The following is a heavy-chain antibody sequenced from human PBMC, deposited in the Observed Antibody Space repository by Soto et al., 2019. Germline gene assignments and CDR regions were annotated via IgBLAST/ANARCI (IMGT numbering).Heavy chain of an antibody. CDR2: INPNTDAT. CDR1: GYTFTDYY. Sequence: VASVKVSCKTSGYTFTDYYMYRVRQAPGQGLEWMGWINPNTDATNYEQKFQGRVTMTRDTSISTDYMVLSRLESDDTAVYYCATCEIDHSAHHGMDVWGQGTTVTVSS. D-gene: IGHD2-15*01. V-gene: IGHV1-2*02. CDR3: ATCEIDHSAHHGMDV. J-gene: IGHJ6*02.